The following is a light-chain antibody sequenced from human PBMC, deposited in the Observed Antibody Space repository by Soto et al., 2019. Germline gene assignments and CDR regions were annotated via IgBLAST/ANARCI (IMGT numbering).Light chain of an antibody. CDR1: QVITNF. V-gene: IGKV1-39*01. CDR3: QQSRSIPLT. Sequence: IQMTQSPSSLSASVGDRVTIICRASQVITNFLAWYQQKPGKVPRLLIYSASTVQSGVPSRFSGSGSGTDFTLTISSLQPEDFATYYCQQSRSIPLTFGGGTKVDIK. J-gene: IGKJ4*01. CDR2: SAS.